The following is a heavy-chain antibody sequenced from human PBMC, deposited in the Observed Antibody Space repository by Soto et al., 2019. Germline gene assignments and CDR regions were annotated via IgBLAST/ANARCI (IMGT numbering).Heavy chain of an antibody. Sequence: EVQLLESGGGLVQPGGSLRLSCAASGFTFSSYAMSWVRQAPGKGLEWVSAISGSGSSTYYADSVKGRFTISRDNSKNTQYLHMNTPGAAEKSLYYCAKAHPSTGWYGYLRDAWGQGTLVTVSS. D-gene: IGHD6-19*01. CDR3: AKAHPSTGWYGYLRDA. CDR1: GFTFSSYA. V-gene: IGHV3-23*01. CDR2: ISGSGSST. J-gene: IGHJ4*03.